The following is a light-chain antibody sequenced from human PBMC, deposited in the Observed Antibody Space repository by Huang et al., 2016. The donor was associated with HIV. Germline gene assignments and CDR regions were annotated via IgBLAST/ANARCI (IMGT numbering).Light chain of an antibody. CDR2: GSA. V-gene: IGKV3-20*01. J-gene: IGKJ5*01. CDR1: QSVSSNF. CDR3: QQYGSSPIT. Sequence: EIVLTQSPGTLSLSPGERATLSCRASQSVSSNFLAWYQQIPGQAPRLLIYGSARRATGIPDRFSGSGSGTDFTLTISRLEAEDFAVYYCQQYGSSPITFGQGTRLEIK.